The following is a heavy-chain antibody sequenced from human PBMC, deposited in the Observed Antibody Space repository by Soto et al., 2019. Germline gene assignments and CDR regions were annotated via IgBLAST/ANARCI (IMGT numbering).Heavy chain of an antibody. D-gene: IGHD2-21*02. Sequence: PGESLKISCKGSGDSFLDYWISWVRQMPGKGLEWMGRIDPSDSYRTYSPSFQGHVTISADKSTSTAYLQWSSLRASDTAVYYCASHNFFCGGDCNSSGMDVWGQGTTVTVSS. J-gene: IGHJ6*02. CDR2: IDPSDSYR. CDR1: GDSFLDYW. V-gene: IGHV5-10-1*01. CDR3: ASHNFFCGGDCNSSGMDV.